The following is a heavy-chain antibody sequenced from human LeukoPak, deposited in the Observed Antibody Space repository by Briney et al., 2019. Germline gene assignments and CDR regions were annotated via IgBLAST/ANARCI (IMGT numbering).Heavy chain of an antibody. CDR3: ARHRWGSMVRGIVDY. CDR1: GFTFSSYS. D-gene: IGHD3-10*01. J-gene: IGHJ4*02. Sequence: PGGSLRLSCAASGFTFSSYSMNWVRQAPGKGLEWVSSISSSSSYIYYADSVKGRFTISRDNAKNSLYLQMNSLRAEDTAVYYCARHRWGSMVRGIVDYWGQGTLVTVSS. CDR2: ISSSSSYI. V-gene: IGHV3-21*01.